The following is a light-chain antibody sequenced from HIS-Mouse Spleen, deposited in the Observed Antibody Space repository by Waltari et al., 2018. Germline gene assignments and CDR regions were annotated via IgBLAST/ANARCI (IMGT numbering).Light chain of an antibody. CDR3: SSYTSSSTLV. V-gene: IGLV2-14*01. Sequence: QSALTQHASVSGSPGQSITISGTGPSSDVGGYHYVSCYQQHPGKAPKLMIYEVSNRPSGVSNRFSGSKSGNTASLTISGLQAEDEADYYCSSYTSSSTLVFGGGTKLTVL. CDR2: EVS. CDR1: SSDVGGYHY. J-gene: IGLJ3*02.